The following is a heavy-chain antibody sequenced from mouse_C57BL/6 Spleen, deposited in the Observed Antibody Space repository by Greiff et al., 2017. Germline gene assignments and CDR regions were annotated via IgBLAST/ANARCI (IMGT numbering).Heavy chain of an antibody. CDR2: IYPGSGST. Sequence: VKLVESGAELVKPGASVKMSCKASGYTFTSYWITWVKQRPGQGLEWIGDIYPGSGSTNYNEKFKSKATLTVDTSSSTAYMQLISLTSEDSAVYYCARLVPNWDFDVWGTGTTVTVSS. V-gene: IGHV1-55*01. CDR1: GYTFTSYW. CDR3: ARLVPNWDFDV. D-gene: IGHD5-1*01. J-gene: IGHJ1*03.